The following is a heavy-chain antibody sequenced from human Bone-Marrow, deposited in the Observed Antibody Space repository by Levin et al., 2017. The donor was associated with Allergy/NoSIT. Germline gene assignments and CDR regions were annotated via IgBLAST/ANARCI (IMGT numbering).Heavy chain of an antibody. V-gene: IGHV3-7*02. CDR3: ARNGAWSFEF. CDR1: GFPFSGYW. J-gene: IGHJ4*02. Sequence: SFSSSGFPFSGYWMAWVRQAPGKGLEWVANINRDGGDGYYVDSVKGRFTISRDNARNSLDLQMNSLRVEDTAVYYCARNGAWSFEFWGQGTLVTVSS. CDR2: INRDGGDG. D-gene: IGHD2-8*01.